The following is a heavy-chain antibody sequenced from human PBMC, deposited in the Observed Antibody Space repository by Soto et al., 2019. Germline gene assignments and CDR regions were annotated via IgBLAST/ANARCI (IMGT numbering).Heavy chain of an antibody. CDR1: GFTFSSYA. CDR3: ARYDLYYYGMDV. V-gene: IGHV3-30-3*01. Sequence: QVQLVESGGGVVQPGRSLRLSCAASGFTFSSYAMHWVRQAPGKGLEWVAVISYDGSNKYYADSVKGRFTISGDNSKNTLYLQMNSLRAEDTAVYYCARYDLYYYGMDVWGQGTTVTVSS. CDR2: ISYDGSNK. J-gene: IGHJ6*02. D-gene: IGHD3-16*01.